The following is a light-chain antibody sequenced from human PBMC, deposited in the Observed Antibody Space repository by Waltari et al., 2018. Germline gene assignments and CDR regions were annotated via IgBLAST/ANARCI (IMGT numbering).Light chain of an antibody. Sequence: DVVMTQSPLSLPITPGQPASISCRSSQTFAHSDGSTYLSWYQQKSGQPPRLLIYKVSNRASGVPDRFSGSGAGTDFTLKISRMEAEDVGVYYCGQGTKVPYSFGQGTKVDIK. CDR3: GQGTKVPYS. J-gene: IGKJ2*03. CDR2: KVS. CDR1: QTFAHSDGSTY. V-gene: IGKV2-30*02.